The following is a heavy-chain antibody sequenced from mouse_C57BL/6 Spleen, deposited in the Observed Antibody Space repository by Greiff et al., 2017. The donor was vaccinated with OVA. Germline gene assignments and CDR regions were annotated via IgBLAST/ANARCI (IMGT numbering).Heavy chain of an antibody. V-gene: IGHV1-55*01. CDR1: GYTFTSYW. D-gene: IGHD1-1*01. CDR2: IYPGSGST. CDR3: ARRKNNYGYFDY. Sequence: QVQLQQPGAELVKPGASVKMSCKASGYTFTSYWITWVKQRPGQGLEWIGDIYPGSGSTNYNEKFKSKATLTVDTSSSTAYMQLSSLTSEDSAVYYRARRKNNYGYFDYWGQGTTLTVSS. J-gene: IGHJ2*01.